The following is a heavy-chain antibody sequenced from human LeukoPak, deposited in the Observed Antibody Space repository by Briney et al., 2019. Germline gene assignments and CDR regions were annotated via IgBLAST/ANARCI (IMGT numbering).Heavy chain of an antibody. Sequence: SVKVSCKASGYTFTSYYMHWVRQAPGQGLEWMGRIIPILGIANYAQKFQGRVTITADKSTSTAYMELSSLRSEDTAVYYCAREARPYYYDSSGPFDYWGQGTLVTVSS. D-gene: IGHD3-22*01. CDR2: IIPILGIA. CDR1: GYTFTSYY. V-gene: IGHV1-69*04. CDR3: AREARPYYYDSSGPFDY. J-gene: IGHJ4*02.